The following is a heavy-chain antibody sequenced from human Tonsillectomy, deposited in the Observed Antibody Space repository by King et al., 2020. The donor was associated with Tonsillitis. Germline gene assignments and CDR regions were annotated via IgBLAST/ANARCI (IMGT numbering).Heavy chain of an antibody. J-gene: IGHJ3*01. V-gene: IGHV2-5*01. CDR2: IYWIDDK. CDR1: GFSLSTSGVG. CDR3: AYLIVGTGYPFYDAFDF. D-gene: IGHD2-8*02. Sequence: TLKESGPTLVKPTQTLTLTCTFSGFSLSTSGVGLGWIRQPPGKALECLALIYWIDDKRYSPSLKSRLNITKDTSKNKVVHTMTNMDPVDTPTYYCAYLIVGTGYPFYDAFDFWGQGTMVTVSS.